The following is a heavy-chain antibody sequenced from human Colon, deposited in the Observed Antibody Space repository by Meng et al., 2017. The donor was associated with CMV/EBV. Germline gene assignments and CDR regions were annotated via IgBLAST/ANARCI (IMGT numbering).Heavy chain of an antibody. Sequence: GESLKISCAASKFTVSSNEMNWVRQAPGKGLEWVSSISGGSTYYADSRKGRFTISRDNSKNTLYLQMNSLRAEDTAVYYCARDKEWMATGYYYGMDVWGQGTTVTVSS. J-gene: IGHJ6*02. D-gene: IGHD3-3*01. CDR2: ISGGST. V-gene: IGHV3-38-3*01. CDR1: KFTVSSNE. CDR3: ARDKEWMATGYYYGMDV.